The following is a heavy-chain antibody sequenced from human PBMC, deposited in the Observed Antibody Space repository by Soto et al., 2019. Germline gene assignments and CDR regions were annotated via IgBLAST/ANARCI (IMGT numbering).Heavy chain of an antibody. D-gene: IGHD5-18*01. V-gene: IGHV4-30-4*01. CDR1: GGSISSGDYY. CDR2: IDYSGST. J-gene: IGHJ4*02. CDR3: ARELTGYRYGPREVY. Sequence: QVQLQESGPGLVRPSQTLSLTCTVSGGSISSGDYYWSWIRQPPGKGLEWIGHIDYSGSTYYNPSLQSRVTISIHTSKNQFSLKLSSMTAADTAVYYCARELTGYRYGPREVYWGQGTLVTVSS.